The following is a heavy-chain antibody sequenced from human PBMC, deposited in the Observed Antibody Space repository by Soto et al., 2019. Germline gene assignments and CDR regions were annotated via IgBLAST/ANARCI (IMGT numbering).Heavy chain of an antibody. CDR1: GGSISSSSYY. CDR3: ARHKRIAATNSFDY. D-gene: IGHD6-6*01. CDR2: IYYSGST. J-gene: IGHJ4*02. V-gene: IGHV4-39*01. Sequence: LSLTCTVSGGSISSSSYYWGWIRQPPGKGLEWIGSIYYSGSTYYNPSLKSRVTISVDTSKNQFSLKLSSVTAADTAVYYCARHKRIAATNSFDYWGQGNLVTVSS.